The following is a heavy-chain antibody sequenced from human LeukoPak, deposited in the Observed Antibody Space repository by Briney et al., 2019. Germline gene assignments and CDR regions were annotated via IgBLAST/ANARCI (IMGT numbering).Heavy chain of an antibody. D-gene: IGHD1-1*01. CDR2: IQPNGNDK. CDR1: GFTFYNYG. CDR3: AKRDGETGFDY. V-gene: IGHV3-30*02. J-gene: IGHJ4*02. Sequence: GGSLRLSCVASGFTFYNYGMHWVRQAPDKGLEWVALIQPNGNDKYYADSVKGRFTVSRDNSKNTLYLQLNSLRAEDTAIYYCAKRDGETGFDYWGQGTLVTVSS.